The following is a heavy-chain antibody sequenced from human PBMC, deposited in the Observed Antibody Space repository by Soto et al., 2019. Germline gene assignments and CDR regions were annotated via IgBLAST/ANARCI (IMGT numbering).Heavy chain of an antibody. CDR2: ISGSGGST. V-gene: IGHV3-23*01. J-gene: IGHJ3*02. D-gene: IGHD3-22*01. CDR1: GFTFSSYA. Sequence: GGSLRLSCAASGFTFSSYAMSWVRQAPGKGLEWVSAISGSGGSTYYADSVKGRFTISRDNSKNTLYLQMNSLRAEDTAVYYCANSYYYDSSGYYGRAFDIWGQGTMVTVSS. CDR3: ANSYYYDSSGYYGRAFDI.